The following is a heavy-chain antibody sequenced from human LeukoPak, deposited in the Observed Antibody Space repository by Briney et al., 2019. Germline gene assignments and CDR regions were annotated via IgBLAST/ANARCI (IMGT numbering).Heavy chain of an antibody. V-gene: IGHV1-8*01. CDR2: MNPDTGDT. D-gene: IGHD2-2*01. Sequence: GASVKVSCKASGYTFTSHDINWVRQATGQGLEWMGWMNPDTGDTGYAQKFQGRVTMTRDTSISTVYMELSSLRSEDTAVYYRARTGSGAPAASGDFDYWGQGTLVTVSS. J-gene: IGHJ4*02. CDR1: GYTFTSHD. CDR3: ARTGSGAPAASGDFDY.